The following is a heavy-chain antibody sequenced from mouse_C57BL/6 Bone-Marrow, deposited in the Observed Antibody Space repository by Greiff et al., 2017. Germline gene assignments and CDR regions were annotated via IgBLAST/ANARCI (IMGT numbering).Heavy chain of an antibody. J-gene: IGHJ2*01. Sequence: QVQLQQSGAELARPGASVKLSCKASGYTFTSYGISWVKQRTGQGLEWIGEIYPRSGNTYYNEKFKGKATLTADKSSSTAYMELRSLTSEDSAVYFCARSPTPSITTVVATDYWGQGTTLTVSS. D-gene: IGHD1-1*01. CDR2: IYPRSGNT. CDR3: ARSPTPSITTVVATDY. CDR1: GYTFTSYG. V-gene: IGHV1-81*01.